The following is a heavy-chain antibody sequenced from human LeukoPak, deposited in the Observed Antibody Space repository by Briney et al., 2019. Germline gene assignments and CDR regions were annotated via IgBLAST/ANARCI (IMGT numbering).Heavy chain of an antibody. V-gene: IGHV3-9*01. CDR2: VCWDGTSF. CDR3: AKGLYGLGILTYDGFDI. CDR1: GFRFNAFA. Sequence: GGSLRRSCAASGFRFNAFAIHWVREAPGKGLEWVSGVCWDGTSFAYAYSVKGRFTISRDNAQNSVCLQMNSLRIEDTALYYCAKGLYGLGILTYDGFDIWGQGTMVTVSS. D-gene: IGHD3-10*01. J-gene: IGHJ3*02.